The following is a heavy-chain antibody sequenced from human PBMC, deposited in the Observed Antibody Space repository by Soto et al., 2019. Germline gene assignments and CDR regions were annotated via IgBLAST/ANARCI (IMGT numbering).Heavy chain of an antibody. CDR2: LSGTGDSR. D-gene: IGHD3-10*01. J-gene: IGHJ4*02. CDR3: AKDSGNYGSGSFSH. Sequence: QTGGSLRLSCVTSGFVFSNYAISWVRQAPGKGLEWVSALSGTGDSRDYADSVLGRFSISRDDSKATLYLQMSSLRAEDTAVYYCAKDSGNYGSGSFSHWGQGTLVTVSS. V-gene: IGHV3-23*01. CDR1: GFVFSNYA.